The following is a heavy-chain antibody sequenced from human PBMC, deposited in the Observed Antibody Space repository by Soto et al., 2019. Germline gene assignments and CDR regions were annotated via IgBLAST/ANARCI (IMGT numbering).Heavy chain of an antibody. Sequence: SETLSLTCTVSGGSISSGGYYWSWIRQHPGKGLEWIGYIYYSGSTYYNPSLKSRVTISVDTSKNQFSLKLSSVTAADTAVYYCARDCQEVVVPAALPDRRKNYYYGMGVWGQGTTVTVSS. CDR3: ARDCQEVVVPAALPDRRKNYYYGMGV. V-gene: IGHV4-31*03. CDR2: IYYSGST. J-gene: IGHJ6*02. CDR1: GGSISSGGYY. D-gene: IGHD2-2*01.